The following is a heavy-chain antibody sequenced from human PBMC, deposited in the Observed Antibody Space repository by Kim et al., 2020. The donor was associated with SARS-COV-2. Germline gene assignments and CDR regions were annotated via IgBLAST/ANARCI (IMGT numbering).Heavy chain of an antibody. Sequence: GGSLRLSCAASGFTFSSYSMNWVRQAPGKGLEWVSSISSSSSYIYSADSVKGRFNISRDNAKTSRYLQMNSLRAEDTAVYYCSRGLYDSSGCYYVDYYYGRGDWGQSSKVTV. CDR1: GFTFSSYS. D-gene: IGHD3-22*01. V-gene: IGHV3-21*01. CDR3: SRGLYDSSGCYYVDYYYGRGD. J-gene: IGHJ6*01. CDR2: ISSSSSYI.